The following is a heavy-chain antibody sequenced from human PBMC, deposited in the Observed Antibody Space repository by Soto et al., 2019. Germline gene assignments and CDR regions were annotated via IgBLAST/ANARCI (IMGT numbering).Heavy chain of an antibody. V-gene: IGHV1-18*01. CDR3: ARDPFSPDILTVYSDY. J-gene: IGHJ4*02. D-gene: IGHD3-9*01. CDR1: GYTFTSYG. Sequence: GASVKVSCKASGYTFTSYGISWVRQAPGQGLEWMGWISAYNGNTNYAQKLQGRVTMTTDTSTSTAYMELRSLRSDDTAVYYCARDPFSPDILTVYSDYWGQGTLVTVSS. CDR2: ISAYNGNT.